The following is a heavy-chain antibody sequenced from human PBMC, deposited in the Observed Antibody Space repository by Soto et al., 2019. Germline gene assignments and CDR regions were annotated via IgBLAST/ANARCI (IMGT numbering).Heavy chain of an antibody. V-gene: IGHV3-53*01. CDR2: IYSGGST. J-gene: IGHJ4*02. CDR1: GFTVSSNY. CDR3: ARASGSGSYYPY. D-gene: IGHD3-10*01. Sequence: VGSLRLSCAASGFTVSSNYMSWVRQAPWKGLEWVSVIYSGGSTYYADSVKGRFTISRDNSKNTLYLQMNSLRAEDTAVYYCARASGSGSYYPYWGQGTLVTVSS.